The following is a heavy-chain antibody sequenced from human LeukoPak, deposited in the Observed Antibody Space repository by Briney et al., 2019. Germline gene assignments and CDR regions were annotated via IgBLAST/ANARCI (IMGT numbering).Heavy chain of an antibody. J-gene: IGHJ4*02. V-gene: IGHV4-59*01. CDR1: GGSISSYY. CDR2: IYYSGST. Sequence: SETLSLTCTVSGGSISSYYWSWIRQPPGKGLEWIGYIYYSGSTNYNPTLKSRVTISVDTSKNQFSLKLSSVTAADTAVYYCARAAPTTSYYYDSRMYYFDYWGQGTLVTVSS. CDR3: ARAAPTTSYYYDSRMYYFDY. D-gene: IGHD3-22*01.